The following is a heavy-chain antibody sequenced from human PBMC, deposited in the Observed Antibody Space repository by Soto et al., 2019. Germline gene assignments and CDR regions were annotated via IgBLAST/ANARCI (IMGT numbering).Heavy chain of an antibody. D-gene: IGHD1-1*01. CDR3: TRDTTGPDDH. CDR1: GFTLSRYW. Sequence: GSLRLSCSASGFTLSRYWVHCVRQVPGKGLVWVSRINPDGSTTNYADSVKGRFTVSRDNAKNTVYLHMNSLRAEDTAVYYCTRDTTGPDDHWGQGTLVTVSS. CDR2: INPDGSTT. J-gene: IGHJ4*02. V-gene: IGHV3-74*01.